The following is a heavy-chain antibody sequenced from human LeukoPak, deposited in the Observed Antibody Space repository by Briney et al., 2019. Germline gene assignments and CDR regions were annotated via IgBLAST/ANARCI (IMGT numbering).Heavy chain of an antibody. CDR3: AKDDYGSGSYTFDY. Sequence: GGSLRLSCAASGFTFSSYAMSWVRQAPGKGLEGVSAISGSGGSTYYADSVKGRFTISRDNSKNTLYLQMNSLRAEDTAVYYCAKDDYGSGSYTFDYWGQGTLVTVSS. D-gene: IGHD3-10*01. CDR2: ISGSGGST. CDR1: GFTFSSYA. J-gene: IGHJ4*02. V-gene: IGHV3-23*01.